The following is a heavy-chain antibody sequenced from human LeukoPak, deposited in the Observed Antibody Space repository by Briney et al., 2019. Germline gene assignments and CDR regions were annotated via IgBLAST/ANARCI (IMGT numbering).Heavy chain of an antibody. V-gene: IGHV1-8*01. J-gene: IGHJ6*02. CDR1: GYTFTSYD. D-gene: IGHD3-3*01. CDR2: MNPNSGNT. Sequence: APVKVSCKASGYTFTSYDINWVRQATGQGLEWMGWMNPNSGNTGYAQKFQGRVTMTRNTSISTAYMELSSLRSEDTAVYYCARGMMYYDFWSGYYGYYYYGMDVWGQGTTVTVSS. CDR3: ARGMMYYDFWSGYYGYYYYGMDV.